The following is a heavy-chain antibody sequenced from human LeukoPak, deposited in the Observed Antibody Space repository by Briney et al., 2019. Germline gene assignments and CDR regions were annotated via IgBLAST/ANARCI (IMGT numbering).Heavy chain of an antibody. J-gene: IGHJ4*02. D-gene: IGHD4-17*01. CDR3: ATGSATTVTTSSDY. V-gene: IGHV3-21*01. CDR1: GFTFSSYS. Sequence: GGSLRLSCAASGFTFSSYSMNWVRQAPGKGLEWVSSISSSSSYIYYADSVKGRFTISRDNAKNSLYLRMNSLRAEDTAVYYCATGSATTVTTSSDYWGQGTLVTVSS. CDR2: ISSSSSYI.